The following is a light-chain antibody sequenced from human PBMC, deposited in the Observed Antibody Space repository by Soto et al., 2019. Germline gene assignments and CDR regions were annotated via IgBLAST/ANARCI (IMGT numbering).Light chain of an antibody. CDR1: NSNIGRNT. V-gene: IGLV1-44*01. CDR3: AAWDESPNVPV. Sequence: QSVLTQPPSASGTPGQRVTISCSGSNSNIGRNTVNWYQQLPGAAPNLLIYSNNERPSGVPDRFSGSKSGTSASLAISGLQSEDEADDYCAAWDESPNVPVFGGGTKVTVL. J-gene: IGLJ2*01. CDR2: SNN.